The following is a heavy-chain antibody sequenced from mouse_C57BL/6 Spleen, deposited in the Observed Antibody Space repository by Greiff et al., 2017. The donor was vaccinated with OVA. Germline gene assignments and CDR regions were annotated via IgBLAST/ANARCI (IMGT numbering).Heavy chain of an antibody. V-gene: IGHV1-4*01. CDR1: GYTFTSYT. D-gene: IGHD1-1*01. CDR2: INPSSGYT. J-gene: IGHJ2*01. CDR3: ARSVVAPYYFDY. Sequence: VQLQQSGAELARPGASVKMSCKASGYTFTSYTMHWVKQRPGQGLEWIGYINPSSGYTKYNQKFKDKATLTADKSSSTAYMQLSSLTSEDSAVYYCARSVVAPYYFDYWGQGTTLTVSS.